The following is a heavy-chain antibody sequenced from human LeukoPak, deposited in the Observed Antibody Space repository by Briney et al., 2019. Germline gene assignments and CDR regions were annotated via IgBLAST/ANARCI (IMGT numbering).Heavy chain of an antibody. Sequence: SETLSLTCTVSGGSISSSSYYWGWIRQPPGKGLEWIGSIYYSGSTYYNPSLKSRVTISVDTSKNQFSLKLSSVTAADTAVYYCAREPFIPDYYDSSGYRRFDYWGQGTLVTVSS. CDR3: AREPFIPDYYDSSGYRRFDY. CDR1: GGSISSSSYY. D-gene: IGHD3-22*01. J-gene: IGHJ4*02. CDR2: IYYSGST. V-gene: IGHV4-39*07.